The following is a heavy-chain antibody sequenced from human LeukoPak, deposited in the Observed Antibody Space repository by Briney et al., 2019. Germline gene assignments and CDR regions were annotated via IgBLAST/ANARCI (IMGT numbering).Heavy chain of an antibody. D-gene: IGHD3-10*01. CDR1: GGSFSGNY. V-gene: IGHV4-34*01. Sequence: SETLSLTCAVYGGSFSGNYWSWIRQPPGKGLDWIGEVNHSGSTSYNPSLKSRVTISVDTSKNQFSLKLSSVTAADTAVYHCARLYGSGSYYRHWGQGALVTDSS. CDR3: ARLYGSGSYYRH. J-gene: IGHJ4*02. CDR2: VNHSGST.